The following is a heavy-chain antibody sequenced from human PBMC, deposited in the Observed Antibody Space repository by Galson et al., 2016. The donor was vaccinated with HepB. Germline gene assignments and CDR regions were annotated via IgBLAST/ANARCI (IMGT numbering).Heavy chain of an antibody. Sequence: CAASGFTFSNHAMHWVRQAPGKGLECVSTISDNGDRTFYANSLKGRFTISRDNSKNTLYLQMGSLRAEDMAVYYCARGRGGATQRYFDYWGQGTLVTVSS. CDR2: ISDNGDRT. J-gene: IGHJ4*02. D-gene: IGHD1-26*01. CDR1: GFTFSNHA. CDR3: ARGRGGATQRYFDY. V-gene: IGHV3-64*01.